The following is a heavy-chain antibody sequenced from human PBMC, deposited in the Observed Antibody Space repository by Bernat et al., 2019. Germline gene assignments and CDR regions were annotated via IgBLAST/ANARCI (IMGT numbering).Heavy chain of an antibody. CDR2: IKSKTDGGTT. D-gene: IGHD6-19*01. J-gene: IGHJ4*02. Sequence: EVQLVESGGGLVKPGGSLRLSCAASGFTFSNAWMNWVRQAPGKGLEWVGRIKSKTDGGTTDYAAPVKGRFTISRDDSKNTLYLQMNSLKNEDTAVYYYTTEEVWGWQWLVLWGEGTLVTVSS. V-gene: IGHV3-15*07. CDR3: TTEEVWGWQWLVL. CDR1: GFTFSNAW.